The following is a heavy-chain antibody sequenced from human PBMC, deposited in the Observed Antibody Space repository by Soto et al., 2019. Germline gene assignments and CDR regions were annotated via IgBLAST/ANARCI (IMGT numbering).Heavy chain of an antibody. CDR2: ISSSGSTI. CDR1: GFTFSDYY. Sequence: QVQLVESGGGLVKPGGSLRLSCAASGFTFSDYYMSWIRQAPGKGLEWVSYISSSGSTIYYADSVKGRFTISRDNAKNSLYLQMNSLRAEDTAVYYCAREKEDYDSSGYNVYYGMDVWGQGTTVTVSS. V-gene: IGHV3-11*01. J-gene: IGHJ6*02. D-gene: IGHD3-22*01. CDR3: AREKEDYDSSGYNVYYGMDV.